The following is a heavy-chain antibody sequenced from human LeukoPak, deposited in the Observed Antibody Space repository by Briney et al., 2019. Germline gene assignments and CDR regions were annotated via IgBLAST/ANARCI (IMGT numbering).Heavy chain of an antibody. CDR3: ARSRSSGWFDAFDI. CDR1: GFTFSSYS. J-gene: IGHJ3*02. Sequence: GGSLRLSCAASGFTFSSYSMNWVRQAPGKGLEWVSYISSSGSTIYYADSVKGRFTISRDNAKNSLYLQMNSLRAEDTAVYYCARSRSSGWFDAFDIWGQGTMVTVSS. V-gene: IGHV3-48*04. D-gene: IGHD6-19*01. CDR2: ISSSGSTI.